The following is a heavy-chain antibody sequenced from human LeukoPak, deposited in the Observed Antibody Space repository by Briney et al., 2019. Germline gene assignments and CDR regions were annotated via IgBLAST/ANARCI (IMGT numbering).Heavy chain of an antibody. J-gene: IGHJ5*02. V-gene: IGHV1-18*01. CDR3: AREEWVTVTIAGSWFDP. CDR2: ISAYNGNT. D-gene: IGHD4-17*01. Sequence: GASVKVSCKASGYTFTSYGISWVRQAPGQGLEWMGWISAYNGNTNYAQKLQGRVTMTTDTSTSTAYMELRSLRSEDTAVYYCAREEWVTVTIAGSWFDPWGQGTLVTVSS. CDR1: GYTFTSYG.